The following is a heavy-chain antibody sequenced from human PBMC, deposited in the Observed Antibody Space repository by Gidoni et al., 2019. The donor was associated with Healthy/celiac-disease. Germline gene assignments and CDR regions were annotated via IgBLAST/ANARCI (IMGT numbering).Heavy chain of an antibody. V-gene: IGHV3-33*01. CDR1: GFTFSSYG. Sequence: QVLLVESGGVGVEPGSSLRLSGAASGFTFSSYGMNGVPQAPGKGLEWVAVIWYDGSNKYYADSVKGRLTISRDNSKNTLYLQMNSLRAEDTDVYYCARDNGGSSECLGYWGQGTLVTVSS. J-gene: IGHJ4*02. CDR3: ARDNGGSSECLGY. CDR2: IWYDGSNK. D-gene: IGHD1-26*01.